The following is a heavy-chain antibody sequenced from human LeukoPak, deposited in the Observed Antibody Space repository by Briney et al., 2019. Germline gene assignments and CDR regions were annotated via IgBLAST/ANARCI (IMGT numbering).Heavy chain of an antibody. V-gene: IGHV3-21*01. CDR1: GFSFSSYS. Sequence: GGSLRLSCAASGFSFSSYSMNWVRQAPGKGLEWVSSISTGHLSYADSVKGRFTISRDNAKNSLYLQMNSLRAEDTAVYYCARVGYYDFWSGKNYMDVWGKGTTVTVSS. CDR3: ARVGYYDFWSGKNYMDV. J-gene: IGHJ6*03. D-gene: IGHD3-3*01. CDR2: ISTGHL.